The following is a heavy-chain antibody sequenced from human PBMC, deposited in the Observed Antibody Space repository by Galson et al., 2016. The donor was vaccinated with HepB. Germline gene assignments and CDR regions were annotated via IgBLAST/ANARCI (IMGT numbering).Heavy chain of an antibody. CDR1: ARSISSSSHY. Sequence: SETLSPTCTVAARSISSSSHYWGRIRQPPGKGPDWFGNIYHSGSTHYNRSLKSRVTVSADTSKNQCTLKLSYVTAADTAVYYCARGPPQGCGGSTCYIGAFDIWGQGTMVTVSS. D-gene: IGHD2-2*02. J-gene: IGHJ3*02. CDR2: IYHSGST. V-gene: IGHV4-39*01. CDR3: ARGPPQGCGGSTCYIGAFDI.